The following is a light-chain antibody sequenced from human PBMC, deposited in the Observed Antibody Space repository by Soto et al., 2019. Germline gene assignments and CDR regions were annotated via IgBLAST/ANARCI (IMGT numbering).Light chain of an antibody. CDR3: QHCQPYGDSPPLT. CDR2: DAS. V-gene: IGKV3-11*01. J-gene: IGKJ4*01. CDR1: QSISSY. Sequence: EVVLTHSPDTLSLPPWEGAALSPSASQSISSYLDWYQQKPGQAPRLLIYDASSRATGIPARFSGSGSGTEFTLIIDSLQSEDFAVYYCQHCQPYGDSPPLTFGGGTKVDIK.